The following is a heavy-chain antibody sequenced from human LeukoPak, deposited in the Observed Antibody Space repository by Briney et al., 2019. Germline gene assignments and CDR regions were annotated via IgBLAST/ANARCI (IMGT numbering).Heavy chain of an antibody. CDR2: ISSSGSTI. V-gene: IGHV3-48*04. J-gene: IGHJ4*02. D-gene: IGHD2-15*01. CDR1: GFTFSSYA. CDR3: ARGNGMVAAHYFDY. Sequence: PGGSLRLSCAASGFTFSSYARSWVRQAPGKGLEWVSYISSSGSTIYYADSVKGRFTISRDNAKNSLYLQMNSLRAEDTAVYYCARGNGMVAAHYFDYWGQGTLVTVSS.